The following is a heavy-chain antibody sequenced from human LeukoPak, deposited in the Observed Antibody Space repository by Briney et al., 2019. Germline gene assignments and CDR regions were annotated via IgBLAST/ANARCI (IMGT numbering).Heavy chain of an antibody. CDR3: AKHYYSNFYFYY. CDR2: ISGGGGST. D-gene: IGHD4-11*01. CDR1: GFTFSSHA. J-gene: IGHJ4*02. V-gene: IGHV3-23*01. Sequence: GGSLRLSCAGSGFTFSSHALSWARQAPGNGLEWVSAISGGGGSTYYADSVKGRFTISRDNSKNTLYLQMNSLRAEDTALYYCAKHYYSNFYFYYWGQGTLVTVSS.